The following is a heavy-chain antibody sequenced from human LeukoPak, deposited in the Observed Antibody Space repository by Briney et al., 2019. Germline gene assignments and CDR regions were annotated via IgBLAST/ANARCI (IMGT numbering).Heavy chain of an antibody. D-gene: IGHD2-2*01. V-gene: IGHV3-30-3*01. J-gene: IGHJ6*02. CDR3: ARSLVVVPAATGWDYYYYGMDV. CDR2: ISYDGSNK. Sequence: GGSLRLCCAASGFTFSSYAMHWVRQAPGKGLEWVAVISYDGSNKYYADSVKGRFTISRDNSKNTLYLQMNSLRAEDTAVYYCARSLVVVPAATGWDYYYYGMDVWGQGTTVTVSS. CDR1: GFTFSSYA.